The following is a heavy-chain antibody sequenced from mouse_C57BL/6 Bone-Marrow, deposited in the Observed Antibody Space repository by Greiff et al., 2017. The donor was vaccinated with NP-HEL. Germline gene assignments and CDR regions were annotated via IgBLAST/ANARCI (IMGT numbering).Heavy chain of an antibody. CDR3: ARWDYYGYEDY. CDR1: GYTFTDYY. D-gene: IGHD2-2*01. J-gene: IGHJ2*01. Sequence: VQLQQSGAELVRPGASVKLSCKASGYTFTDYYINWVKQRPGQGLEWIARIYPGSGNTYYNEKFKGKATLTAEKSSSTAYMQLSSLTSEDSAVYFCARWDYYGYEDYWGQGTTLTVSS. V-gene: IGHV1-76*01. CDR2: IYPGSGNT.